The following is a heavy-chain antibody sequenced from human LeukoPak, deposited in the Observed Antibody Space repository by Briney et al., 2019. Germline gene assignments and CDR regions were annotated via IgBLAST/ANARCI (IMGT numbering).Heavy chain of an antibody. CDR2: IYPDDSET. V-gene: IGHV5-51*01. D-gene: IGHD4/OR15-4a*01. CDR1: GYSFTSYW. CDR3: ARQPIDYGPDY. J-gene: IGHJ4*02. Sequence: GDSLKISCQSSGYSFTSYWIAWVRQMPGKGLEWMGIIYPDDSETRYNPSFQGQVTMSADKSISTAYLQWSALESSDTAIYYCARQPIDYGPDYRGLGTRVTVSS.